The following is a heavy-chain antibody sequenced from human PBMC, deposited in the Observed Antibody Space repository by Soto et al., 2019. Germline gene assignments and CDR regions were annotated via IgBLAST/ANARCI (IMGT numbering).Heavy chain of an antibody. V-gene: IGHV3-33*01. CDR1: GFTFSKYG. Sequence: GGSLRLSCVASGFTFSKYGMHWVRQAPGKGLEWVANIWYDGSSKYYRDSVKGRFIISRDNSKNTLYLQMNSLRAKDTAVYYCARDRSRFLEWAKYYHHGMDVWGQGPTVTVSS. CDR2: IWYDGSSK. J-gene: IGHJ6*02. D-gene: IGHD3-3*01. CDR3: ARDRSRFLEWAKYYHHGMDV.